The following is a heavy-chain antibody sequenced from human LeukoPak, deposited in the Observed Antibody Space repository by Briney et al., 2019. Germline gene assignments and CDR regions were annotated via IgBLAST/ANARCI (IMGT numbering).Heavy chain of an antibody. D-gene: IGHD4-23*01. V-gene: IGHV1-69*13. CDR2: IIPIFGTA. CDR3: ARGALRWSSAFDI. J-gene: IGHJ3*02. CDR1: GGTFSSYA. Sequence: ASVKVSCKASGGTFSSYAISWVRQAPGQGLEWMGGIIPIFGTANYAQKFQGRVTITADESTSTAYMELSSLRSEDAAVYYCARGALRWSSAFDIWGQGTMVTVSS.